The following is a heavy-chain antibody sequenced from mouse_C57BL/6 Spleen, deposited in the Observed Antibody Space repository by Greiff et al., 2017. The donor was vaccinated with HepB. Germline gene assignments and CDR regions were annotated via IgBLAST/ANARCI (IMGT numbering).Heavy chain of an antibody. CDR2: IYPSDSET. Sequence: QVQLQQPGAELVRPGSSVKLSCKASGYTFTSYWMDWVKQRPGQGLEWIGNIYPSDSETHYNQKFKDKATLTVDKSSSTAYMQLSSLTSEDSAVYYCARNEFFYFDYWGQGTTLTVSS. J-gene: IGHJ2*01. V-gene: IGHV1-61*01. CDR1: GYTFTSYW. CDR3: ARNEFFYFDY.